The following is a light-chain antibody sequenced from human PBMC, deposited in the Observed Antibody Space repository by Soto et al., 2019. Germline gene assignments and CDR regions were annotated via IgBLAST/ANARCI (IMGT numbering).Light chain of an antibody. J-gene: IGKJ1*01. CDR3: QQSYSTPQT. CDR2: AAS. CDR1: QSIATY. Sequence: DIQMTQSPSSLSASVGDRVTITCRASQSIATYLNWYQQTPGKAPKLLIFAASRLQGGGPSRFSGSGSGTEFTLTISSLQPEDFASYYCQQSYSTPQTFGQGTKVEIK. V-gene: IGKV1-39*01.